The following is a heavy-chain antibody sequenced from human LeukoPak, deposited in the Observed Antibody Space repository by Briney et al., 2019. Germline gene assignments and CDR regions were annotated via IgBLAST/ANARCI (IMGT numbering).Heavy chain of an antibody. Sequence: PSETQSLTCTVSGGSISDYYWSWIRQSAGRGLEWIGRIYNTGNTYYNPSLKSRVTISVDTSKNQFSLKLSSVTAADTAVYYCARGSSFLLWFDPWGQGTLVTVSS. CDR2: IYNTGNT. J-gene: IGHJ5*02. V-gene: IGHV4-59*05. D-gene: IGHD6-13*01. CDR1: GGSISDYY. CDR3: ARGSSFLLWFDP.